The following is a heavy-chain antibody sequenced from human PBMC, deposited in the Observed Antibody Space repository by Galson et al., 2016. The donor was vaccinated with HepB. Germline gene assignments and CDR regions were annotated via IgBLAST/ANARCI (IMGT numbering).Heavy chain of an antibody. V-gene: IGHV1-2*02. CDR2: INPNTGGT. Sequence: SVKVSCKASGFIFIDYYLHWVRQAPGQGLEWMGWINPNTGGTNYAQKFQGRVSMTRDTSINTAYMELNNLKSDDTAVYHCARDLCMPRFSVLGVVYSNWGLGTLVTVSS. J-gene: IGHJ4*02. CDR1: GFIFIDYY. CDR3: ARDLCMPRFSVLGVVYSN. D-gene: IGHD4-11*01.